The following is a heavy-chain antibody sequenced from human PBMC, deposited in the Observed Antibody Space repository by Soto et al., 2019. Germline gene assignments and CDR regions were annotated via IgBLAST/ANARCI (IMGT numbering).Heavy chain of an antibody. D-gene: IGHD2-2*01. V-gene: IGHV1-69*13. Sequence: GASVKVSCKASGGTFSSYAIRWVRQAPGQGLEWMGGIIPIFGTANYAQKFQGRVTITADESTSTAYMELSSLRSEDTAVYYCARSSRYIVVVPASYYFDYWGQGTLVTVSS. J-gene: IGHJ4*02. CDR2: IIPIFGTA. CDR1: GGTFSSYA. CDR3: ARSSRYIVVVPASYYFDY.